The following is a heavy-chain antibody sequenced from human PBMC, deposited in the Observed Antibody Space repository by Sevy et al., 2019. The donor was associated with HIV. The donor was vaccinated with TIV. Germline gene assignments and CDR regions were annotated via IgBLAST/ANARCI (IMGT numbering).Heavy chain of an antibody. Sequence: GGSLRLSCAASGFTFSSFSMNWVRQAPGKGPEWISYISTRSSAIYYADSMKGRFTISRDNSKYSLYLQMNSLRAEDTAVYYYARESASGTPGGVYYYYYNMDVWGQGTTVTVSS. D-gene: IGHD6-13*01. J-gene: IGHJ6*02. CDR2: ISTRSSAI. CDR3: ARESASGTPGGVYYYYYNMDV. CDR1: GFTFSSFS. V-gene: IGHV3-48*01.